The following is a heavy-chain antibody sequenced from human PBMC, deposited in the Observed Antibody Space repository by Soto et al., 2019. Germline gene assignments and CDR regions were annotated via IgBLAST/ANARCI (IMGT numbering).Heavy chain of an antibody. J-gene: IGHJ2*01. CDR1: GFTFSDYY. CDR2: ISSSSSYT. V-gene: IGHV3-11*06. CDR3: ARGPESRRYFDL. D-gene: IGHD6-13*01. Sequence: LRLSCAASGFTFSDYYMSWIRQAPGKGLEWVSYISSSSSYTNYADSVKGRFTISRGNAKNSLYLQMNSLRAEDTAVYYCARGPESRRYFDLWGRGTLVTVSS.